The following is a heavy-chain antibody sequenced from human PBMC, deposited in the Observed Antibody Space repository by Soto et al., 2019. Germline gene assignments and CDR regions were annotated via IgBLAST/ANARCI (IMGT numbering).Heavy chain of an antibody. CDR2: ISYSGST. Sequence: PSETLSLTCSVSGASLSSGGYYWIWVRQLPGKGLEWIGYISYSGSTNYNPSLQSRVSISVDTSKNQFSLQLSSVTAADTAVYYCARDVLTGFDYWGQGTLVTVSS. V-gene: IGHV4-31*03. D-gene: IGHD3-9*01. CDR3: ARDVLTGFDY. J-gene: IGHJ4*02. CDR1: GASLSSGGYY.